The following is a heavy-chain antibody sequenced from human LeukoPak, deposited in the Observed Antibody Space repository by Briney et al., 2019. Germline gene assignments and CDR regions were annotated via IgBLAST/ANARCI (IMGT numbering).Heavy chain of an antibody. V-gene: IGHV4-34*01. D-gene: IGHD3-22*01. Sequence: SETLSLTCAVYGGSFSGYYWSWIRQPPGKGLEWIGSFYSIGSTYYNPSLKSRVTISVDTSRNQFSLKLSSVTAADTALYYCARYRSPDYYDSSGHYGAIDYWGQGTLVTVSS. CDR1: GGSFSGYY. CDR3: ARYRSPDYYDSSGHYGAIDY. J-gene: IGHJ4*02. CDR2: FYSIGST.